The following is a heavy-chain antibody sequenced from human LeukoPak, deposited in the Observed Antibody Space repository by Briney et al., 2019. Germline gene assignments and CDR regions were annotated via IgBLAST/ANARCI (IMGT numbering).Heavy chain of an antibody. V-gene: IGHV4-34*01. CDR1: GGSFSGYY. Sequence: SETLSLTGAGYGGSFSGYYWSWIRQPPGKGLEWIGEINHSGSTNYNPSLKSRVTISVDTSKNQFPLKLSSVTAADTAVYYCARVQRSSWYGTHNFYYGMDVWGQGTTVTVSS. D-gene: IGHD6-13*01. CDR2: INHSGST. CDR3: ARVQRSSWYGTHNFYYGMDV. J-gene: IGHJ6*02.